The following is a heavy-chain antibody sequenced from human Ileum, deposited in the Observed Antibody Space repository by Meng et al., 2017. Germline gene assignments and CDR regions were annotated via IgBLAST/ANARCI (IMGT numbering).Heavy chain of an antibody. Sequence: QGQPQGWGPGLVGPSGPLSLTCTVSGGSISSSFYWSWVRQSPGKGLEWIGQIYLAGSPNYNPSLESRVTISVDKSKNQFSLRLTSVTAADTAIFYCVRHGGKYFDSWGQGTLVTVSS. CDR1: GGSISSSFY. J-gene: IGHJ4*02. D-gene: IGHD2-15*01. CDR3: VRHGGKYFDS. CDR2: IYLAGSP. V-gene: IGHV4-4*02.